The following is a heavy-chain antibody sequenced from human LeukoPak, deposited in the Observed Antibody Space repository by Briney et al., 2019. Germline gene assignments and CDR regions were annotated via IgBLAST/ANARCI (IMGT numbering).Heavy chain of an antibody. CDR1: GFTFSSYW. CDR2: IKQDGSEK. Sequence: PGGSLRLSCAASGFTFSSYWMSWVRQAPGKGLEWVANIKQDGSEKYYVDSVKGRFTISRDNAKNSLYLRMNSLRAEDTAVYYCARVTYYDFWSGYSDYWGQGTLVTVSS. CDR3: ARVTYYDFWSGYSDY. J-gene: IGHJ4*02. D-gene: IGHD3-3*01. V-gene: IGHV3-7*01.